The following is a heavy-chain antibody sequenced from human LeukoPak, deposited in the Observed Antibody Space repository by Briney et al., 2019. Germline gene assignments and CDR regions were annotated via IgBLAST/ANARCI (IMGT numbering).Heavy chain of an antibody. V-gene: IGHV5-51*01. CDR2: IYPGDSDT. Sequence: GESLKISCKGSGYSFTSYWIGWVRQMPGKGLEWMGIIYPGDSDTRYSPSFQGQVTISADKSISTAYLQWSSLKASDTAMYYCARHQEMQLWNNGMEFDYWGQGTLVTVSS. J-gene: IGHJ4*02. CDR1: GYSFTSYW. D-gene: IGHD3-10*01. CDR3: ARHQEMQLWNNGMEFDY.